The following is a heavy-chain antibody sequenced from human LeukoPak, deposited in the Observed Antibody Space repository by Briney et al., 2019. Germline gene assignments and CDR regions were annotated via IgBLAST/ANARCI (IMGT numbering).Heavy chain of an antibody. CDR3: ARVGGSYYDPLDY. CDR1: GFTVSSNY. D-gene: IGHD3-3*01. Sequence: GGSLRLSCAASGFTVSSNYMSWVRQAPGKGLEWVSVIYSGGSTYYADSVKGRFTISRDNSKNTLYPQMNSLRAEDTAVYYCARVGGSYYDPLDYWGQGTLVTVSS. V-gene: IGHV3-66*01. CDR2: IYSGGST. J-gene: IGHJ4*02.